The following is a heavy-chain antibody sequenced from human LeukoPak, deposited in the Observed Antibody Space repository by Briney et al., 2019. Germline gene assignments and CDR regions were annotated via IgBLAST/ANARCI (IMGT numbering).Heavy chain of an antibody. CDR1: GGSFSGYY. J-gene: IGHJ4*02. D-gene: IGHD1-26*01. CDR3: ARVGAWGIFDY. V-gene: IGHV4-34*01. Sequence: SRTLSLTCAVYGGSFSGYYWSWIRQPPGKGLEWIGEINHSGSTNYYPSLKSRVTISVDTSKNQFSLKLSSVTAADTAAYYCARVGAWGIFDYWGQGALVTVSS. CDR2: INHSGST.